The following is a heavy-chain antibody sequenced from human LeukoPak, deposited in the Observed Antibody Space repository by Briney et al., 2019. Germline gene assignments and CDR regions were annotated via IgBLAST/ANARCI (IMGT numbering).Heavy chain of an antibody. D-gene: IGHD2-2*02. CDR3: ARLDEWRLYDY. CDR2: ISGSGSTI. Sequence: GGSLRLSCAASGFTFDSYAMNWVRQAPGKGLEWVSYISGSGSTIYYADSVKGRFTISRDNAKNSLYLQMNSLRAEDTAVYYCARLDEWRLYDYWGQGTLVTVSS. V-gene: IGHV3-48*03. CDR1: GFTFDSYA. J-gene: IGHJ4*02.